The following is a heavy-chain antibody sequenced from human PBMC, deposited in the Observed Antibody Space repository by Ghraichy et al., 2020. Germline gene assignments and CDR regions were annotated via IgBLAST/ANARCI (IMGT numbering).Heavy chain of an antibody. V-gene: IGHV4-39*01. D-gene: IGHD3-10*01. J-gene: IGHJ3*01. Sequence: SQTLSLTCSVSGDSINSPNYYWGWIRQSPGNGLEWIGNIHHNGRSFYNPSLRSRVSISVETSKSQFSLRLNFVTAADTAVYYCARRVYSSSESSNLPLGPYDVWGQGTMVTVSS. CDR1: GDSINSPNYY. CDR3: ARRVYSSSESSNLPLGPYDV. CDR2: IHHNGRS.